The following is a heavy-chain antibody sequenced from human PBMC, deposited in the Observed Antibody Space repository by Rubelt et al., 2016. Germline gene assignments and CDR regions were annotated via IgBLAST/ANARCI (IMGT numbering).Heavy chain of an antibody. J-gene: IGHJ5*02. V-gene: IGHV4-34*11. CDR3: AREPTPTTVGFDP. CDR2: IYYSGST. Sequence: QVQLQQWGAGLLKPSETLSLTCAVYGGSFSGYYWSWIRQPPGKGLEWIGYIYYSGSTNYNPSLKSRVTISVDTSKNQFSLKLSSVTAADTAVYYCAREPTPTTVGFDPWGQGTLVTVSS. CDR1: GGSFSGYY. D-gene: IGHD4-11*01.